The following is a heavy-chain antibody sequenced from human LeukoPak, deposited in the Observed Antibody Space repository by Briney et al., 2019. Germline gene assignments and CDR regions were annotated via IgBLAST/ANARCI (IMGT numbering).Heavy chain of an antibody. CDR3: ARAPCYRIAAAGTSYYYYYYMDV. Sequence: ASVKVSCKASGYTFTSYDINWVRQATGQGLEWIGWMNPNSGNTDYAPKFQGRVTMTRHTSISTAYMELSSMRSEDTAVYYCARAPCYRIAAAGTSYYYYYYMDVWGKGTTVTVSS. D-gene: IGHD6-13*01. J-gene: IGHJ6*03. CDR2: MNPNSGNT. CDR1: GYTFTSYD. V-gene: IGHV1-8*01.